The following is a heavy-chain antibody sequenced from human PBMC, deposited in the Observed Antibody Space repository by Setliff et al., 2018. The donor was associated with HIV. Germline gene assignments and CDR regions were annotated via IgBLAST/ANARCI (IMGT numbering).Heavy chain of an antibody. V-gene: IGHV3-21*01. CDR1: GFIFSSYT. J-gene: IGHJ3*02. Sequence: GGSLRLSCAASGFIFSSYTMNWVRQAPGKGLEWVSSISTSGSYTYYADSVKGRFTISRDNAKNSLYLHMNSLRDEDTAVYYCARDGRFASGAKFDAFDIWGQGTMVTVSS. CDR2: ISTSGSYT. CDR3: ARDGRFASGAKFDAFDI. D-gene: IGHD3-16*01.